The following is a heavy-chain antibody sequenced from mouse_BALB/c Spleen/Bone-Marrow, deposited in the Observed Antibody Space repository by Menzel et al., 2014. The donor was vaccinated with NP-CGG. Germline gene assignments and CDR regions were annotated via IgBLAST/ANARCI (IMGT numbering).Heavy chain of an antibody. CDR1: GYTFTCYW. CDR3: TLMLRESGGFSY. J-gene: IGHJ3*01. V-gene: IGHV1-69*02. CDR2: IFPSDNYT. Sequence: QVQLKDSGAELVRPGASVKLSCKASGYTFTCYWMFWVKQRPGQGLEWIGNIFPSDNYTKYHQKSKDKATLTVDKSSRIAYMQLSSPTTEDSAVYYCTLMLRESGGFSYWGQGTLVTVSA.